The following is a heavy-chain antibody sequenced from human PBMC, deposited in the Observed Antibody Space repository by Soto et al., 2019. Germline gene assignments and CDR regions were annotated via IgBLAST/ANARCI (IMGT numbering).Heavy chain of an antibody. CDR1: GFTFSSYA. J-gene: IGHJ4*02. D-gene: IGHD6-13*01. Sequence: GGSLRLSCAASGFTFSSYAMSWVRQAPGKGLEWVSAISGSGGSTYYADSVRGRFTISRDNSKNTLYLQMNSLRAEDTAVYYCAKDRGSSWYFSTFDYWGQGTLVTVSS. CDR2: ISGSGGST. CDR3: AKDRGSSWYFSTFDY. V-gene: IGHV3-23*01.